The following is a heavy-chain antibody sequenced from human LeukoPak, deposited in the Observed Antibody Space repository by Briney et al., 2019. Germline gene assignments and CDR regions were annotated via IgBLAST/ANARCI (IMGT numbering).Heavy chain of an antibody. D-gene: IGHD3-9*01. Sequence: ASVKVSCKASGGTFSSYAISWVRQAPGQGLEWMGGIIPIFGTANYAQKFQGRVTITADESTSTAYMELSSLRSEDTAVYYCARGFDNDEGWYFQHWGQGTLVTVSS. J-gene: IGHJ1*01. CDR1: GGTFSSYA. CDR2: IIPIFGTA. V-gene: IGHV1-69*13. CDR3: ARGFDNDEGWYFQH.